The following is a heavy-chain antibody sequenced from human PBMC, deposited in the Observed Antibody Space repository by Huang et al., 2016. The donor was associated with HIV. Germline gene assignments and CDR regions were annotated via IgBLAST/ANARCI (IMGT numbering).Heavy chain of an antibody. J-gene: IGHJ5*02. CDR1: GGSISSSSYY. D-gene: IGHD6-13*01. Sequence: QLQLQESGPGLVKPSETLSFTCTVSGGSISSSSYYWGWIRQPPGKGLEWIGSIYHSGTTYYNPALKSRVTISVDTSRTQFSLKLSSVTAADTAVYDCAAHGRIVGIPAAPLRFDPWGQGTLVTVSS. CDR2: IYHSGTT. CDR3: AAHGRIVGIPAAPLRFDP. V-gene: IGHV4-39*01.